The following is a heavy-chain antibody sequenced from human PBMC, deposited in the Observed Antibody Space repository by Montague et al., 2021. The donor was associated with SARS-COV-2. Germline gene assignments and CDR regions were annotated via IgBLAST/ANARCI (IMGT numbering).Heavy chain of an antibody. J-gene: IGHJ2*01. D-gene: IGHD3-10*01. CDR1: GVSFSGYY. CDR3: ARGFEGYFDL. CDR2: LYYTGGA. Sequence: SETLSLTCAVYGVSFSGYYWSWVRQPPGKGLEWIAILYYTGGAFYNPSLMSRVTKSFDTSKDQNSLNLASVTAADTAVYYCARGFEGYFDLWGRGTLVMVSS. V-gene: IGHV4-34*01.